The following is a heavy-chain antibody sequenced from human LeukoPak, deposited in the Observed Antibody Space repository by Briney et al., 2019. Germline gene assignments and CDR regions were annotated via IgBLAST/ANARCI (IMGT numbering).Heavy chain of an antibody. J-gene: IGHJ4*02. CDR3: ATALVTMIVVEFGY. D-gene: IGHD3-22*01. CDR2: FDPEDGET. V-gene: IGHV1-24*01. Sequence: GASVKVPCTVSGYTLTELSMHWVRQAPGKGLEWMGGFDPEDGETIYAQKFQGRVTVTEDTSTDTAYMELSSLRSEDTAVYYCATALVTMIVVEFGYWGQGTLVTVSS. CDR1: GYTLTELS.